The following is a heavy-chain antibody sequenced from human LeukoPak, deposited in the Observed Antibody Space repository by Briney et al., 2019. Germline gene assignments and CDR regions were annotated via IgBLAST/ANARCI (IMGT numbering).Heavy chain of an antibody. CDR1: GFTFSSYA. D-gene: IGHD2-2*01. Sequence: GGSLRLSCAASGFTFSSYAMSWVRQAPGTGLERVSAISGSGGSTYYADSLKGRFTISRDNSKNTLYLQMNSLRAEDTAVYYCAKDRGVVVPAAIDYWGQGTLVTVSS. V-gene: IGHV3-23*01. J-gene: IGHJ4*02. CDR3: AKDRGVVVPAAIDY. CDR2: ISGSGGST.